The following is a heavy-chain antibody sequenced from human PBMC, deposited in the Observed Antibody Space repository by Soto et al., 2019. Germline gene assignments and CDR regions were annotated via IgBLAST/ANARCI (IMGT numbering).Heavy chain of an antibody. J-gene: IGHJ4*02. CDR3: ARSRSGAVPDSFGY. D-gene: IGHD3-3*01. CDR1: GFMFSRYX. CDR2: ISKDGSVK. Sequence: QVQLVESGGRVVQPGRSLRLSCAASGFMFSRYXIHWVRQAPGKGLEWVAVISKDGSVKYYADSVRGRFTISRDKSKNTVYLEMNSMRDDDTAVFYCARSRSGAVPDSFGYWGQGTLVTVSS. V-gene: IGHV3-30-3*01.